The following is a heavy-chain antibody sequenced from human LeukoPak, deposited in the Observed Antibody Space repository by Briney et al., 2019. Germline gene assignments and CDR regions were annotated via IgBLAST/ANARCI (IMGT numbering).Heavy chain of an antibody. CDR3: ARGKWGYDSAGYSPFDS. CDR1: GYSFTSYW. D-gene: IGHD3-22*01. V-gene: IGHV5-51*01. J-gene: IGHJ4*02. Sequence: GESLKISCKGSGYSFTSYWIGWVRQMPGKGLEWMGIIYPGDSDTRYSPSFQGQVTISADKSISTAYLQWSSLKASDTAMYYCARGKWGYDSAGYSPFDSWGRGPLVPVSS. CDR2: IYPGDSDT.